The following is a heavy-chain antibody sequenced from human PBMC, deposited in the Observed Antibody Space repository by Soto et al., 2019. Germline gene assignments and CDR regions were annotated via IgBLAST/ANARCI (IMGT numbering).Heavy chain of an antibody. J-gene: IGHJ4*02. CDR2: IYYSGST. Sequence: PSETLSLTCTVSGGSISRGGYYWSWIRQPPGKGLEWIGYIYYSGSTNYNPSLKCRVTISVDTSKNQFSLKLSSVSAADTAVYYCARRYGGNFDYWGQGTLVTVSS. CDR3: ARRYGGNFDY. D-gene: IGHD3-16*01. CDR1: GGSISRGGYY. V-gene: IGHV4-61*08.